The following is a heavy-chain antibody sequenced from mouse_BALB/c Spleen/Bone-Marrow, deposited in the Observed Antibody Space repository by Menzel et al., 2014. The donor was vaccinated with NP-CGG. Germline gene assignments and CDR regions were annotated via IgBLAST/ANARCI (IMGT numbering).Heavy chain of an antibody. D-gene: IGHD1-1*01. CDR3: ARGRTTVVSDY. Sequence: QVQLQQSGAEVVKPGASVKVSCKASGYTFTNYWMQWVKQRPAQGLEWIGEIEPSDSYTNYNQDFKGKATLTVDKSSSTAYMQLSSLTSEDSAVYYCARGRTTVVSDYWGQGTSLTVSS. CDR1: GYTFTNYW. J-gene: IGHJ2*02. V-gene: IGHV1-69*02. CDR2: IEPSDSYT.